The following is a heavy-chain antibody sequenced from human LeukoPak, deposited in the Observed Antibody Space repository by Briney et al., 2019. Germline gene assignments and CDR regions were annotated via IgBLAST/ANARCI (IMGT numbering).Heavy chain of an antibody. Sequence: SETLSLTCTVSGGSISSSSYYWGWIRQPPGKGLEWIGEINHSGSTNYNPSLKSRVTISVDTSKNQFSLKLSSVTAADTAVYYCARGRGCSSTSCYYYYYYYMDVWGKGTTVTVSS. CDR3: ARGRGCSSTSCYYYYYYYMDV. V-gene: IGHV4-39*07. CDR2: INHSGST. D-gene: IGHD2-2*01. CDR1: GGSISSSSYY. J-gene: IGHJ6*03.